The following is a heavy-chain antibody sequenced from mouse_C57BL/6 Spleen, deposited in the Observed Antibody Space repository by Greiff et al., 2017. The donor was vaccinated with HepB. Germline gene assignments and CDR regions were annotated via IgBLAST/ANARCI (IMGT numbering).Heavy chain of an antibody. Sequence: QVQLQQSGAELVRPGTSVKMSCKASGYTFTNYWIGWAKQRPGHGLEWIGDIYPGGGYTNYNEKFKGKATLTADKSSSTAYMQFSSLTSEDSAIYYGARRGGGYAMDYWGQGTSVTVSS. CDR2: IYPGGGYT. V-gene: IGHV1-63*01. J-gene: IGHJ4*01. CDR3: ARRGGGYAMDY. CDR1: GYTFTNYW.